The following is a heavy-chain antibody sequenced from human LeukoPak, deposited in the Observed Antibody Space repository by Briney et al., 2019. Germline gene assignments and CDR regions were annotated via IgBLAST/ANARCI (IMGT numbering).Heavy chain of an antibody. CDR3: ARDVRAYSSGWYFDY. V-gene: IGHV4-4*07. D-gene: IGHD6-19*01. J-gene: IGHJ4*02. Sequence: SETLSLTCTVSGGSISSYYWSWIRQPAGKGLEWIGRIYTSGSTNYNPSLKSRVTISVDTSKNQFSLKLSSVTAADTAVYYCARDVRAYSSGWYFDYWGQGTLVTVSS. CDR1: GGSISSYY. CDR2: IYTSGST.